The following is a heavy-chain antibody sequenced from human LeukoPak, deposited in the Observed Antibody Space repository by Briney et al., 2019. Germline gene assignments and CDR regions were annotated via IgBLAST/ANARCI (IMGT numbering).Heavy chain of an antibody. CDR2: ISSSSRMM. V-gene: IGHV3-48*01. Sequence: GGSLRLSCAASGFTFTSYSMSWVRQAPGKGLEWLSYISSSSRMMYYADSVKGRFTISRDSAKNSLFLQMSSLRAEDTAVYYCARPHPRGMCFDSWGQGTLVTVSS. CDR3: ARPHPRGMCFDS. J-gene: IGHJ4*02. D-gene: IGHD3-16*01. CDR1: GFTFTSYS.